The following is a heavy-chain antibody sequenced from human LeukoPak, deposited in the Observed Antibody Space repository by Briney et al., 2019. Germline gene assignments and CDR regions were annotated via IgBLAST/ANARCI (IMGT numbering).Heavy chain of an antibody. CDR3: ARGARNCGGDCLIFYMDV. J-gene: IGHJ6*03. Sequence: SGGSLRLSCAASGFIFDDYAIHWVRQAPWKVLEWVSLISWDGGTTYYADSVKGRFTISRDNSKNSLYLQMNSLRPEDTALYYCARGARNCGGDCLIFYMDVWGKGTTVTVSS. V-gene: IGHV3-43D*03. CDR1: GFIFDDYA. D-gene: IGHD2-21*02. CDR2: ISWDGGTT.